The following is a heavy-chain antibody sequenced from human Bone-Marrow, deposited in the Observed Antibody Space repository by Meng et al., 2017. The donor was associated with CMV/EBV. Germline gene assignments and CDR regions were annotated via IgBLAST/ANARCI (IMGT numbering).Heavy chain of an antibody. V-gene: IGHV4-34*01. D-gene: IGHD2-2*01. CDR3: TGYQLLGSISYFDY. CDR2: INHSGST. J-gene: IGHJ4*02. CDR1: GGSFSGYY. Sequence: QDQLQQGGAALLKPSDTLSLSGAVYGGSFSGYYWSWIRQPPGKGLEWIGEINHSGSTNYNPSLKSRVTISVDTSKNQFSLKLSSVTAADTAVYYCTGYQLLGSISYFDYWGQGTLVTVSS.